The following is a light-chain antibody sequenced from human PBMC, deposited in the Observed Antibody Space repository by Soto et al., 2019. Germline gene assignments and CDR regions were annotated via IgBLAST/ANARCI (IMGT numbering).Light chain of an antibody. CDR2: SNN. CDR1: SSNIGSNT. Sequence: QAVVTQPPSASGTPGQRVTISCSGSSSNIGSNTVNWYQQLPGTAPKLLIYSNNQRPSGVPDRFSGSKSGTSASLAISGPQSEDEADYYCAAWDDSLNGLNYVFGTGNKLAVL. V-gene: IGLV1-44*01. J-gene: IGLJ1*01. CDR3: AAWDDSLNGLNYV.